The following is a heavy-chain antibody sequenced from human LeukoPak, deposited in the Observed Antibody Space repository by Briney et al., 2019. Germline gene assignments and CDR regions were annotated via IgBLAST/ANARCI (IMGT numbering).Heavy chain of an antibody. J-gene: IGHJ6*04. V-gene: IGHV4-59*08. CDR1: GGSLNGYY. Sequence: PSETLSLTCTVSGGSLNGYYWGWIRQPPGTGLECIGYIHSSEGTAHNASLKSRLTISLDTSKNQFSLTLSSVTAADTAVYSCARHVYGEGMGVWGKVTTVTVAS. D-gene: IGHD4-17*01. CDR3: ARHVYGEGMGV. CDR2: IHSSEGT.